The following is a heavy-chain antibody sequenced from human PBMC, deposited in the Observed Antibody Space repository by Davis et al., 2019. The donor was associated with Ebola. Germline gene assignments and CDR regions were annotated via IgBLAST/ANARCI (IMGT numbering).Heavy chain of an antibody. CDR3: ARGYCSGGSCQSDAFDI. Sequence: ESLKISCAASGFTFSSYGMHWVRQAPGKGLEWIGRIYTSGSTNYNPSLKSRVTMSVDTSKNQFSLKLSSVTAADTAVYYCARGYCSGGSCQSDAFDIWGQGTMVTVSS. CDR2: IYTSGST. D-gene: IGHD2-15*01. CDR1: GFTFSSYG. V-gene: IGHV4-4*07. J-gene: IGHJ3*02.